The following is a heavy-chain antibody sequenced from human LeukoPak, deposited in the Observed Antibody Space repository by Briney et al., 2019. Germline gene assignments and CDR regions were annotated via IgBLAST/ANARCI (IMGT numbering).Heavy chain of an antibody. CDR3: ARDRYYDILTGYYHYYYYMDV. CDR1: GGSFSGYY. V-gene: IGHV4-4*07. CDR2: IYTSGST. Sequence: TSETLSLTCAVYGGSFSGYYWSWLRQPAGKGLEWIGRIYTSGSTNYNPSLKSRVTMSVDTSKNQFSLKLSSVTAADTAVYYCARDRYYDILTGYYHYYYYMDVWGKGTTVTISS. J-gene: IGHJ6*03. D-gene: IGHD3-9*01.